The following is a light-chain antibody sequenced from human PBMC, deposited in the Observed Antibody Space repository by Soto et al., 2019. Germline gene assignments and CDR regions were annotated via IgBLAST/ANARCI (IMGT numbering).Light chain of an antibody. V-gene: IGKV3-15*01. CDR1: QSLNSSY. J-gene: IGKJ5*01. CDR3: QQYYNWPIT. CDR2: GAS. Sequence: DIGLTQSPGTLSLSPGERATLSCRASQSLNSSYLAWYQQKPGQAPRLLIYGASTRATGIPARFSGSGSGTEFTLTISSLQSEDFAVYYCQQYYNWPITFGQGTRLEIK.